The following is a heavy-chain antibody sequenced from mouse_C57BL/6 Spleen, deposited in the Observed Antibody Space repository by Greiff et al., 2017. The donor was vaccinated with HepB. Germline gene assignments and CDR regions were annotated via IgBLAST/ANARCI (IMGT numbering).Heavy chain of an antibody. J-gene: IGHJ2*01. CDR2: INPGSGGT. D-gene: IGHD2-4*01. Sequence: QVQLQQSGAELVRPGTSVKVSCKASGYAFTNYLIEWVKQRPGQGLEWIGVINPGSGGTNYNEKFKGKATLTEDKSSSTAYMQLSSLTSEDSAVYFCASYDYDRYYFDYWGQGTTLTVSS. CDR1: GYAFTNYL. V-gene: IGHV1-54*01. CDR3: ASYDYDRYYFDY.